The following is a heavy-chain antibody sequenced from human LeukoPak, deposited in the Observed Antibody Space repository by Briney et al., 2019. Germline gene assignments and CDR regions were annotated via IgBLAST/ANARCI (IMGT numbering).Heavy chain of an antibody. CDR2: IYSDGST. J-gene: IGHJ4*02. Sequence: GGSLRLSCATSGFTVSSSYLSWVRQAPGKGLEWVSVIYSDGSTYYADSVKGRFTISRDNAKNSLYLQMNSLRAEDTALYHCARDGSGFGELPPDYWGQGTLVTVSS. V-gene: IGHV3-66*01. CDR3: ARDGSGFGELPPDY. CDR1: GFTVSSSY. D-gene: IGHD3-10*01.